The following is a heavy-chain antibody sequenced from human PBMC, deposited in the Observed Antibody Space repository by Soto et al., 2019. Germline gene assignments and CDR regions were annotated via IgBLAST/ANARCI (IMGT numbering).Heavy chain of an antibody. CDR2: IYFSGNT. CDR1: GASINSGGYY. CDR3: ASGDQCGVLPVS. D-gene: IGHD2-21*02. V-gene: IGHV4-31*03. J-gene: IGHJ5*01. Sequence: LSLTCNVSGASINSGGYYWSWVRQLPGKGLEWIGYIYFSGNTYYNPSLESRVTISLDTSQNQFSLRLTSVSAADTAVYYCASGDQCGVLPVSWCQGTLLTVST.